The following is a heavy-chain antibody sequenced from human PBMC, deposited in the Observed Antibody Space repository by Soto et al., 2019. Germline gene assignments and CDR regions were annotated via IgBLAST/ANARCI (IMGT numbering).Heavy chain of an antibody. Sequence: ESGGGVVQPGRSLRLSCAASGFTFSSYGMHWVRQAPGKGLEWVAVIWYDGSNKYYADSVKGRFTISRDNSKNTLYLQMNSLRAEDTAVYYCARDMSLYSNSWSYYYYYGMDVWGQGTTVTVSS. D-gene: IGHD6-13*01. J-gene: IGHJ6*02. CDR2: IWYDGSNK. CDR1: GFTFSSYG. V-gene: IGHV3-33*01. CDR3: ARDMSLYSNSWSYYYYYGMDV.